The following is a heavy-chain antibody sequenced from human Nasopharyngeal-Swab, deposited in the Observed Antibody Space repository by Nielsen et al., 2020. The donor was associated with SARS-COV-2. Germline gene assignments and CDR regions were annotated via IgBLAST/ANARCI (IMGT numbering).Heavy chain of an antibody. J-gene: IGHJ4*02. Sequence: GESLKISCAASGFTVSSNYMSWVRQAPGKGLEWVSVIYSGGSTYYADSVKGRFTISRDNSKNTLYLQMNSLRAEDTAVYYCARGGGDDYVWGSYNYYFDYWGQETLVTVSS. CDR2: IYSGGST. CDR1: GFTVSSNY. D-gene: IGHD3-16*01. CDR3: ARGGGDDYVWGSYNYYFDY. V-gene: IGHV3-53*01.